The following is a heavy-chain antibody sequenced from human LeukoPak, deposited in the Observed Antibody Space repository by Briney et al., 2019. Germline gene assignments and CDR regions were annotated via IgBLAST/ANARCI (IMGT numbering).Heavy chain of an antibody. Sequence: GALRLSCEAAGFTFSDYGMHWVRQAPGKGLEWVSIIYRGGSTYSADSVKDRFTVSSDNSKNTFYLQMNSLRAEDTAVYYCARGYDSGGSYAIWAFDYWGQGTLVTVSS. D-gene: IGHD3-22*01. CDR2: IYRGGST. J-gene: IGHJ4*02. CDR1: GFTFSDYG. V-gene: IGHV3-66*01. CDR3: ARGYDSGGSYAIWAFDY.